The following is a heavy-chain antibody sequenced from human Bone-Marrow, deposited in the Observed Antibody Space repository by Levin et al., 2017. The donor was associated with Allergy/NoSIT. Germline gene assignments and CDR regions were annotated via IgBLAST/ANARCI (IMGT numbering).Heavy chain of an antibody. CDR1: GFTFSSFG. Sequence: RAGGSLRLSCATSGFTFSSFGMSWLRLTPGRGLEWVSAMGALGGQNTYYIESVKGRFTISRDNSKRTLYLQMDSLRAEDTAIYYCARGPHPSKYEDNGYFSALGDWIDPWGQGTLVTVSS. D-gene: IGHD3-22*01. V-gene: IGHV3-23*01. CDR2: MGALGGQNT. CDR3: ARGPHPSKYEDNGYFSALGDWIDP. J-gene: IGHJ5*02.